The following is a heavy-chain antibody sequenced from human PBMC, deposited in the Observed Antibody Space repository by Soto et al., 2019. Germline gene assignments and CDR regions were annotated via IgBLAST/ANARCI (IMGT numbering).Heavy chain of an antibody. Sequence: SETLSLTCAVYGGSFSGYYWSWIRQPPGKGLEWIGEINHSGSTNYNPSLKSRVTISVDTSKNQFSLYLQMNSLRAEDTAVYYCARHRGGDSSPPAWGQGALVTVSS. CDR1: GGSFSGYY. V-gene: IGHV4-34*01. CDR3: ARHRGGDSSPPA. J-gene: IGHJ5*02. D-gene: IGHD2-21*02. CDR2: INHSGST.